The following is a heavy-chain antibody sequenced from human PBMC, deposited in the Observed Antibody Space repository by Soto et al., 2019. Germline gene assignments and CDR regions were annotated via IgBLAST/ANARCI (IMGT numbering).Heavy chain of an antibody. J-gene: IGHJ4*02. V-gene: IGHV3-23*01. CDR2: ISGSGGST. Sequence: GGSLRLSCAASQFTFSTYAITWVRQAPGKGLEWVSLISGSGGSTYYADSVKGRFTISRDNSKDTLYLQMDSLRADDTAVYYCAKVHGSGNYHNFPDYWGQGTLVTVSS. CDR3: AKVHGSGNYHNFPDY. CDR1: QFTFSTYA. D-gene: IGHD3-10*01.